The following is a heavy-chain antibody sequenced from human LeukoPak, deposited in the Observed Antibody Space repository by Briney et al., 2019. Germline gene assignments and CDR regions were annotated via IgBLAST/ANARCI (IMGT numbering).Heavy chain of an antibody. CDR2: ISATGGST. J-gene: IGHJ4*02. D-gene: IGHD3-22*01. V-gene: IGHV3-23*01. Sequence: GGSLRLSCAASGFSFSSYGMNWVRKAPGKGLEWVSAISATGGSTYYADSVKGRFTISRDNSKNTLYLQMNSLRAEDTAVYYCAKRSDSSGSYYFDYWGPGTLVTVSS. CDR1: GFSFSSYG. CDR3: AKRSDSSGSYYFDY.